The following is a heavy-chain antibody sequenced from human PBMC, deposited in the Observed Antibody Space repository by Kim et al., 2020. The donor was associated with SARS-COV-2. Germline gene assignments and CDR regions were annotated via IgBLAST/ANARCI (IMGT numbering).Heavy chain of an antibody. Sequence: SETLSLTCGVNGGSLSGYYWSWIRQSPGRGLEWIGEISHSGYINYNPSLKSRLSISLDTSKNQFSLKLSSVTAADTAVYFCARGRGAADPWGPGTLVTVS. CDR1: GGSLSGYY. V-gene: IGHV4-34*01. CDR3: ARGRGAADP. CDR2: ISHSGYI. J-gene: IGHJ5*02. D-gene: IGHD3-16*01.